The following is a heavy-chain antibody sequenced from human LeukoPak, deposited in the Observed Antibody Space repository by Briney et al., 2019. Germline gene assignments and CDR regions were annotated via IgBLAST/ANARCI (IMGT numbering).Heavy chain of an antibody. CDR2: MNPNSGNT. J-gene: IGHJ6*03. D-gene: IGHD3-10*01. V-gene: IGHV1-8*01. Sequence: ASVKVSCKASGYTFTSYDINWVRQATGQGLEWMGWMNPNSGNTGYAQKFQGRVTMTRNTSISTAYMELSSLRSEDTAVYYCAKDADYYYGSGNSMDVWGKGTTVTISS. CDR3: AKDADYYYGSGNSMDV. CDR1: GYTFTSYD.